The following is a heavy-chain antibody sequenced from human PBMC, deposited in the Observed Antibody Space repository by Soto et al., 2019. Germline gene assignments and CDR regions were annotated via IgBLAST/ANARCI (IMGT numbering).Heavy chain of an antibody. Sequence: EVQLSESGGGLVQPGGSLRLSCTASGLTFRNYAMTWVRQAPGKGPEWVSTVSGRGDETFYADSVKGRFTIYRDNSKDTVYLLMNSLRVEDTAVYYCAKGGHLSFFDYWGQGTLVTVSS. CDR1: GLTFRNYA. V-gene: IGHV3-23*01. J-gene: IGHJ4*02. CDR3: AKGGHLSFFDY. CDR2: VSGRGDET. D-gene: IGHD3-16*02.